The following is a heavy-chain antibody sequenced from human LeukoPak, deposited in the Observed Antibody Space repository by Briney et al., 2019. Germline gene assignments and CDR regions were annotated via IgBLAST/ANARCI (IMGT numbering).Heavy chain of an antibody. V-gene: IGHV3-74*01. CDR3: ARDDRDYYYYGMDV. J-gene: IGHJ6*02. D-gene: IGHD3-22*01. Sequence: PGGSLRLSCAASGFTFSSYWMHWVRQAPGKGLVWVSRINTDGSSTSYADSVKGRFTISRDNAKNSLYLQMNSLRAEDTAVYYCARDDRDYYYYGMDVWGQGTTVTVSS. CDR2: INTDGSST. CDR1: GFTFSSYW.